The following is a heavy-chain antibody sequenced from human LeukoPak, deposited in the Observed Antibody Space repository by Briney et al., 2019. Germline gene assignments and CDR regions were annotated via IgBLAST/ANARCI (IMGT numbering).Heavy chain of an antibody. CDR2: IIPIFGTA. CDR1: GGTFSSYA. CDR3: ARAPALDDWFDP. Sequence: SVKVSCKASGGTFSSYAISWVRQAPGQGLEWMGGIIPIFGTANYAQEFQGRVTITADESTSTAYMELSSLRSEDTAVYYCARAPALDDWFDPWGQGTLVTVSS. J-gene: IGHJ5*02. V-gene: IGHV1-69*13. D-gene: IGHD2-2*01.